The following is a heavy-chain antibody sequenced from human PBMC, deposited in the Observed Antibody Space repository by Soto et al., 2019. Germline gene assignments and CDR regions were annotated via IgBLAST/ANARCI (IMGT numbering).Heavy chain of an antibody. Sequence: ASVKVSCKSSGYTFTNYGISWVRQAPGQGLEWMGWISPYNGNTNYAQKFQGRVTMTADTSTSTTYAELRSLRSDDTAVYYCARGLVRGTYREFDYWGQGTLVTVSS. J-gene: IGHJ4*02. CDR1: GYTFTNYG. V-gene: IGHV1-18*01. D-gene: IGHD3-16*02. CDR2: ISPYNGNT. CDR3: ARGLVRGTYREFDY.